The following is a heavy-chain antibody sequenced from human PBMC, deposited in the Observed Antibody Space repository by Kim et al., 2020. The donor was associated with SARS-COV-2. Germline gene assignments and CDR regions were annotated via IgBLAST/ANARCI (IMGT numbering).Heavy chain of an antibody. CDR1: GFTFSSYV. CDR2: IYSGGSST. CDR3: AKDELAAAGMLDY. J-gene: IGHJ4*02. Sequence: GGSLRLSCAASGFTFSSYVMSWVRQAPGKGLEWVSVIYSGGSSTYYADSVKGRFTISRDNSKNTLYLQMNSLRAEDTAVYYCAKDELAAAGMLDYWGQGTLVTVSS. V-gene: IGHV3-23*03. D-gene: IGHD6-13*01.